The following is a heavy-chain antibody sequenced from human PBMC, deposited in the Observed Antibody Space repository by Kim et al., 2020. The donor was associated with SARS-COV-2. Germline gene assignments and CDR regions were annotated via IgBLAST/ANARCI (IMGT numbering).Heavy chain of an antibody. CDR2: ISGSGGST. Sequence: GGSQRLSCAASGFTFSSYGMTWVRQSPGKGLEWVSVISGSGGSTYSADSVKGRFTISRDNSKNTLYLQMNSLRAEDTAVYYCAKDHSSNWYEKAFDYWGQGTLVTVSS. CDR3: AKDHSSNWYEKAFDY. J-gene: IGHJ4*02. V-gene: IGHV3-23*01. CDR1: GFTFSSYG. D-gene: IGHD6-13*01.